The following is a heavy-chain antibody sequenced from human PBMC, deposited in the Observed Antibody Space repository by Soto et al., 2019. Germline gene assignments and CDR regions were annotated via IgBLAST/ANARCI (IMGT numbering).Heavy chain of an antibody. D-gene: IGHD3-3*01. CDR1: GYIFTSYH. CDR3: ARDGAGLAYDLDL. CDR2: INIDSGNI. Sequence: QVQLVQSGAEVKKPGASVKISCKASGYIFTSYHMHWVRQAPGQRLEWMGRINIDSGNIKSPEKFQGRVTLTRDTSASTAYMELNTLTSEDTAVYYCARDGAGLAYDLDLWGQGTLVTVYS. V-gene: IGHV1-3*04. J-gene: IGHJ5*02.